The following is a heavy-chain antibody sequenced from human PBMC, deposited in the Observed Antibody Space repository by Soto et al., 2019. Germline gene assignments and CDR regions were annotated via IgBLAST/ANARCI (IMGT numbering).Heavy chain of an antibody. CDR2: ISYDGSNK. Sequence: GGSLRLSCAASGFTFSSYAMHWVRQAPGKGLEWVAVISYDGSNKYYADSVKGRFTISRDNSKNTLYLQMNSLRAEDTAVYYCARDREVAMVKQYYYYGMDVWGQGTTVTVSS. V-gene: IGHV3-30-3*01. D-gene: IGHD5-18*01. CDR1: GFTFSSYA. CDR3: ARDREVAMVKQYYYYGMDV. J-gene: IGHJ6*02.